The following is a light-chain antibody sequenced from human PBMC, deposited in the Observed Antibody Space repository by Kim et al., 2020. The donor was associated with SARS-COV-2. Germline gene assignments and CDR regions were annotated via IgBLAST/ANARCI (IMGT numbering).Light chain of an antibody. V-gene: IGKV3-15*01. J-gene: IGKJ1*01. Sequence: SPGERATPACRASQSVSSNVAWYQQKPGQAPRLLIYGASTRATDIPARFSGSGSGTEFTLIISSLQSEDLEYYFCQQYDDWPPWTFGQGTKVDIK. CDR2: GAS. CDR3: QQYDDWPPWT. CDR1: QSVSSN.